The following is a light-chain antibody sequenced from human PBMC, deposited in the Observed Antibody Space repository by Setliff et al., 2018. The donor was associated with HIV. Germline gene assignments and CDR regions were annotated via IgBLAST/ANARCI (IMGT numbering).Light chain of an antibody. CDR2: YDN. J-gene: IGLJ1*01. V-gene: IGLV3-21*04. CDR1: NIGSKS. Sequence: SYELTQPPSVSVAPGKTARITCGGDNIGSKSVHWYQQKPGQAPVVVIYYDNDRPSGIPERFSGSISGNTATLTISRVEAGDEADYYCQVWDNSSDHPYVFGTGTKVTVL. CDR3: QVWDNSSDHPYV.